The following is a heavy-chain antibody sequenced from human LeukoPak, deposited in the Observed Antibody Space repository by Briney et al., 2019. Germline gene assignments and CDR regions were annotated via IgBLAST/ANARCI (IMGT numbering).Heavy chain of an antibody. CDR1: GGSISSGGYP. CDR2: IYHSGST. CDR3: ARYGVVIDAFDI. J-gene: IGHJ3*02. D-gene: IGHD3-3*01. V-gene: IGHV4-30-2*01. Sequence: PSETLSLTCAVSGGSISSGGYPWSWIRQPPGKGLEWIGYIYHSGSTYYNPSLKSRVTISVDRSKNQFSLKLSSVTAADTAVYYCARYGVVIDAFDIWGQGTMVTVSS.